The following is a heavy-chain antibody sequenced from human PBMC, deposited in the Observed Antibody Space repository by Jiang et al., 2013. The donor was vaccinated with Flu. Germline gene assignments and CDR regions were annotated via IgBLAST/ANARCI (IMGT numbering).Heavy chain of an antibody. D-gene: IGHD3-22*01. CDR3: ARHTQWLYDAFDI. V-gene: IGHV4-39*07. CDR1: GGSISSSSYY. CDR2: VYYSGST. J-gene: IGHJ3*02. Sequence: PGLVKPSETLSLTCTVSGGSISSSSYYWGWIRQPPGKGLEWIGSVYYSGSTYYNLSLKSRVTISVDTSKNQFSLKLSSVTAADTAVYYCARHTQWLYDAFDIWGQGTMVTVSS.